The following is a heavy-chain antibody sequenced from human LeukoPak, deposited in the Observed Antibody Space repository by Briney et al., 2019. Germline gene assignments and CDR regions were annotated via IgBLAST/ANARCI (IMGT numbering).Heavy chain of an antibody. CDR2: ISNSSSYI. D-gene: IGHD3-9*01. CDR3: ARDGSTYYDILTGYYQYRGYFDY. V-gene: IGHV3-21*01. CDR1: VFTFSSYS. J-gene: IGHJ4*02. Sequence: GGSLRLSCAASVFTFSSYSMHWVRQPPAKGLEWVSSISNSSSYIYYADTVKGRFTISRDNAKNSLYLQMNSLRAEDTAVYYCARDGSTYYDILTGYYQYRGYFDYWGQGTLVTVSS.